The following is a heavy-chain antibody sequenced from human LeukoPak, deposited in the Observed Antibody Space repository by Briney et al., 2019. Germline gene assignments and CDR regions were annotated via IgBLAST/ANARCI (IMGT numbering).Heavy chain of an antibody. Sequence: GGSLRLSCAASGFTFSDYAMHWVRQAPGKGLEWVAVMSYDGSYKKSADSVRGRFTISRDNSKDTLYLQMTSLRIEDTAVYYCARGIAAAGLLFDIWGQGTMVTVSS. CDR1: GFTFSDYA. CDR3: ARGIAAAGLLFDI. CDR2: MSYDGSYK. D-gene: IGHD6-13*01. V-gene: IGHV3-30*04. J-gene: IGHJ3*02.